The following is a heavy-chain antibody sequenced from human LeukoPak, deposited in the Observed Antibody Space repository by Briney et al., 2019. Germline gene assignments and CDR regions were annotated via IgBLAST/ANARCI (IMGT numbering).Heavy chain of an antibody. V-gene: IGHV3-21*01. J-gene: IGHJ6*03. Sequence: GESLRLSCAASGFTLSSHSMNWVRQAPGKGLEWVSSISSSSSYFYYADSVKGRFTISRDNAKNSLYLQMNSLRAEDTAVYYCARDQGFSYYYYYMDVWGKGTTVTVSS. D-gene: IGHD3-3*01. CDR2: ISSSSSYF. CDR3: ARDQGFSYYYYYMDV. CDR1: GFTLSSHS.